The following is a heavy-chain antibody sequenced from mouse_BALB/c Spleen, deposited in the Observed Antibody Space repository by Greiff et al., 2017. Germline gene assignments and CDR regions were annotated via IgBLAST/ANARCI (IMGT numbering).Heavy chain of an antibody. CDR1: GYTFTSYW. CDR3: ARGTGYGYAMDY. CDR2: IYPGDGDT. D-gene: IGHD2-14*01. V-gene: IGHV1-87*01. Sequence: VQLQQSGAELARPGASVKLSCKASGYTFTSYWMQWVKQRPGQGLEWIGAIYPGDGDTRYTQKYKGKATLTADKSSSTAYMQLSSLASEDSAVYYCARGTGYGYAMDYWGQGTSVTVSS. J-gene: IGHJ4*01.